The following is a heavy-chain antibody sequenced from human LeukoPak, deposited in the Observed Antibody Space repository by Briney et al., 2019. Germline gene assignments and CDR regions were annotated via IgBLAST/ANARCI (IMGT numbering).Heavy chain of an antibody. J-gene: IGHJ4*02. Sequence: SQTLSLTCAVSGGSISSGGYYWSWIRQPPGKGLEWIWYIYYSGSTNYNPSLKSRVTISVDTSKNQFSLKLSSVTAADTAVYYCARRRGIGDFDYWGQGTLVTVSS. V-gene: IGHV4-61*08. CDR1: GGSISSGGYY. D-gene: IGHD3-10*01. CDR2: IYYSGST. CDR3: ARRRGIGDFDY.